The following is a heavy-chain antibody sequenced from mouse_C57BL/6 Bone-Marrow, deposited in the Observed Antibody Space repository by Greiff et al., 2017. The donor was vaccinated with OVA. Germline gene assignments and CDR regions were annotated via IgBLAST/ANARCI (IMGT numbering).Heavy chain of an antibody. CDR1: GFTFSDYG. D-gene: IGHD1-1*01. CDR2: ISSGSSTI. Sequence: EVKLVESGGGLVKPGGSLKLSCAASGFTFSDYGMHWVRQAPEQGLELVAYISSGSSTIYYADTVKGRFTISRDNAKNTLFLQMTSLRSEDTAMYYCARGNYGSSFDYWGQGTTLTVSS. V-gene: IGHV5-17*01. CDR3: ARGNYGSSFDY. J-gene: IGHJ2*01.